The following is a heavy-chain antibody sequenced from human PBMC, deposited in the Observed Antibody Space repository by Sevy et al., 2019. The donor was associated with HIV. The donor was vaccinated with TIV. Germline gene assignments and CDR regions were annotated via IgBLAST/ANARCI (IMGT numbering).Heavy chain of an antibody. CDR2: IIPIFGTA. CDR3: ARVRYSTRWPVDY. V-gene: IGHV1-69*06. Sequence: ASVKVSCKASGGTFSSYAISWVRQAPGQGLEWMGGIIPIFGTANYAQKFQGRVTITADKSTSTAYMELSSLRSEDTAVYYCARVRYSTRWPVDYWGQGTLVTVSS. J-gene: IGHJ4*02. D-gene: IGHD6-13*01. CDR1: GGTFSSYA.